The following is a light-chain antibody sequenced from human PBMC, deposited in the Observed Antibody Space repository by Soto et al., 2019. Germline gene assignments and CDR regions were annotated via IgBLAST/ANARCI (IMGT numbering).Light chain of an antibody. V-gene: IGKV3-20*01. CDR1: QSVSSTY. CDR3: QQYGSSPLYI. J-gene: IGKJ2*01. CDR2: GAS. Sequence: EIVLTQSPGTLSLSPGERATLSCRASQSVSSTYLAWYQHKPGQAPRLLIHGASIRATGVPDRFSGSGSGTDFPLTISRVEPDDVAVYFCQQYGSSPLYILGQGTQLEIK.